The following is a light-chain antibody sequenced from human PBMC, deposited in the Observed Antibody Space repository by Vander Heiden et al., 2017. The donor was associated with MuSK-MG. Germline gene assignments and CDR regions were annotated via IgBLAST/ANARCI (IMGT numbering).Light chain of an antibody. CDR2: DDS. V-gene: IGLV3-21*03. Sequence: SYVLTPPPSVSVDPGKTARLTCGGHNMGSKSVHWDQQKPGQAPVLVVYDDSDRPSGIPEGFSGSKSGNAATLTISGVEAGEEADYYCQVWDTSSDYVFGTGTKVTVL. CDR1: NMGSKS. CDR3: QVWDTSSDYV. J-gene: IGLJ1*01.